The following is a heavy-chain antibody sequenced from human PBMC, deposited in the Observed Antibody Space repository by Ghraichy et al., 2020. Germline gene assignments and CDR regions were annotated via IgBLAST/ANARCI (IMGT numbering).Heavy chain of an antibody. CDR3: ARRSGDSGYFDY. CDR1: GGSISSSSYY. CDR2: IYYSGST. J-gene: IGHJ4*02. V-gene: IGHV4-39*07. Sequence: SETLSLTCTVSGGSISSSSYYWGWIRQPPGKGLEWIGSIYYSGSTYYNPSLKSRVTISVDTSKNQFSLKLSSVTAADTAVYYCARRSGDSGYFDYWGQGTLVTVSS. D-gene: IGHD1-26*01.